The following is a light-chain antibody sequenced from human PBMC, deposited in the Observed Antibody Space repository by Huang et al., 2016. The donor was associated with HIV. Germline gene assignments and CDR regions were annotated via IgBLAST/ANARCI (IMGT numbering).Light chain of an antibody. CDR3: QQYNSYPYT. V-gene: IGKV1-5*01. Sequence: DIQMTQSPSTLSASVGDRVTITCRASQSLSSWLAWYQQKPGKAPKLLIYDASSLEIGVPSRFSGSGSGTEFTLTISSLQPDNFATYYCQQYNSYPYTFGQGTKLEIK. CDR2: DAS. CDR1: QSLSSW. J-gene: IGKJ2*01.